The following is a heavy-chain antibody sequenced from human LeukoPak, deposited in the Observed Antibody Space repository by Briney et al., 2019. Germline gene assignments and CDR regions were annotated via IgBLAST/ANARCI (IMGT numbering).Heavy chain of an antibody. Sequence: GRSLRLSCAASGFTFSSYAMHWVRQAPGKGLEWVAVISYDGSNKYYADSVKGRFTISRDNSKNTLYLQMNSLRAEDTAVYYCARVHQAAIINGMDVWGQGTTVTVSS. D-gene: IGHD2-2*01. CDR2: ISYDGSNK. CDR1: GFTFSSYA. CDR3: ARVHQAAIINGMDV. J-gene: IGHJ6*02. V-gene: IGHV3-30-3*01.